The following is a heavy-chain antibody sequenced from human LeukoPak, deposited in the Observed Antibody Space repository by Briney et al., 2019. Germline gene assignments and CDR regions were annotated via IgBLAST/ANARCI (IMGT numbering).Heavy chain of an antibody. Sequence: ASVKVSCKASGYTFSRYYMHWVRQAPGKGLEWMGWINCNSGGTDYAQKFQGRVTMTRDASVSTAYLELSSLTSDDTAVYYCARDYGDYVSWFDPWGQGTLVTVSS. D-gene: IGHD4-17*01. CDR1: GYTFSRYY. J-gene: IGHJ5*02. CDR3: ARDYGDYVSWFDP. V-gene: IGHV1-2*02. CDR2: INCNSGGT.